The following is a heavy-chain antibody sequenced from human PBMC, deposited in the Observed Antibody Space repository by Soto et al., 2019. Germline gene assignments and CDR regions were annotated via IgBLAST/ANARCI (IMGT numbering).Heavy chain of an antibody. CDR2: ICGSGGST. CDR3: AKEEGYCSSTSCSGYYYYYYGMDV. V-gene: IGHV3-23*01. CDR1: GFTFSSYA. Sequence: GGSLRLSCAASGFTFSSYAMSWVRQAPGKGLEWVSAICGSGGSTYYADSVKGRFTISRDNSKNTLYLQMNSLRAEDTAVYYCAKEEGYCSSTSCSGYYYYYYGMDVWGQGTTVTVSS. J-gene: IGHJ6*02. D-gene: IGHD2-2*01.